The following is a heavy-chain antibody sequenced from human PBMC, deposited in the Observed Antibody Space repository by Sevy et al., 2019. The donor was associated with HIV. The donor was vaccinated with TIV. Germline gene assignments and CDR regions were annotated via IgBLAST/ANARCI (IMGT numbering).Heavy chain of an antibody. V-gene: IGHV4-38-2*02. Sequence: SEILSLTCTVSGYSISSGYYWGWIRQPPGKGLEWIGSIYHSGSTYYNPSLKSRVTISVDTSKNQFSLKLSSVTAADTAVYYCARDRFQITMIVVGGYAFDIWGQGTMVTVSS. CDR3: ARDRFQITMIVVGGYAFDI. J-gene: IGHJ3*02. CDR2: IYHSGST. CDR1: GYSISSGYY. D-gene: IGHD3-22*01.